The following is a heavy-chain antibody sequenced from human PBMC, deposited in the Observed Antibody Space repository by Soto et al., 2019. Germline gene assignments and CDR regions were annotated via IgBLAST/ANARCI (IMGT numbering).Heavy chain of an antibody. V-gene: IGHV1-46*01. J-gene: IGHJ3*02. Sequence: GASVKVSCKASGYTFTSYYMHWVRQAPGQGLEWMGIINPSGGSTSYAQKFQGRVTMTTDTSTSTDYMELSSLRSDDTAVYYCARGRGWYDAFDIWGQGTMVTVSS. CDR3: ARGRGWYDAFDI. CDR2: INPSGGST. CDR1: GYTFTSYY. D-gene: IGHD6-19*01.